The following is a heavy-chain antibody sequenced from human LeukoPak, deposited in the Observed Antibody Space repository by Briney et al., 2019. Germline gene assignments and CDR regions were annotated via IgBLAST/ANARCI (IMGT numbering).Heavy chain of an antibody. CDR3: ARSRYDFWSGYYDY. V-gene: IGHV3-30-3*01. Sequence: PGGSLRLSCAASGFTFSSYAMHWVRQAPGKGLEWVAVISYDGSNKYYADSVKGRFTISRDNSKNTLYLQMNSLRAEDTAVYYCARSRYDFWSGYYDYWGQGTLVTVSS. CDR2: ISYDGSNK. J-gene: IGHJ4*02. CDR1: GFTFSSYA. D-gene: IGHD3-3*01.